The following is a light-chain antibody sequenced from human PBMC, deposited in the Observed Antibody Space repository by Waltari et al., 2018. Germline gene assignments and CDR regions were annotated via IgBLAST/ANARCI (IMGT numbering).Light chain of an antibody. CDR1: NIGDKS. Sequence: YVLTQPPSVSVAPGQTARITCGGNNIGDKSVHWYQQKPGQAPVLVVHDDSDRPPGVPGRFAGSNSGSTATVTISRVEAGDEADYYCQVWDSGGDRVVFGGGTRLSVL. CDR2: DDS. CDR3: QVWDSGGDRVV. J-gene: IGLJ2*01. V-gene: IGLV3-21*02.